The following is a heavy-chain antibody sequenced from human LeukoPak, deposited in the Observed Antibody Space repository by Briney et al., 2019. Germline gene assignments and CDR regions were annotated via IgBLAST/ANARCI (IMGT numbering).Heavy chain of an antibody. CDR2: INHSGST. CDR3: ARGGRRSGYSYGKIDY. CDR1: GGSFSGYY. V-gene: IGHV4-34*01. D-gene: IGHD5-18*01. Sequence: SETLSLTCAVYGGSFSGYYWSWIRQPPGKGLEWIGEINHSGSTNYNPSLKSRVTISVDTSKNQFSLKLSSVTAADTAVYYCARGGRRSGYSYGKIDYWGQGTLVTVSS. J-gene: IGHJ4*02.